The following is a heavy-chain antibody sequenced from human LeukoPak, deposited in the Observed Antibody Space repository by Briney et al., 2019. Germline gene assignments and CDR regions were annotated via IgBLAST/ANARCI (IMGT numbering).Heavy chain of an antibody. J-gene: IGHJ5*02. CDR3: ARRPITMIRGVPGWFDP. V-gene: IGHV5-51*01. CDR2: IYPRDSDT. Sequence: GESLKISCKGSGYSFTSYWIGWVRQMLGKGLEWMGIIYPRDSDTRYSPSFQGQVTISADKSISTAYLQWSSLKASDTAIYYCARRPITMIRGVPGWFDPWGQGTLVTVSS. D-gene: IGHD3-10*01. CDR1: GYSFTSYW.